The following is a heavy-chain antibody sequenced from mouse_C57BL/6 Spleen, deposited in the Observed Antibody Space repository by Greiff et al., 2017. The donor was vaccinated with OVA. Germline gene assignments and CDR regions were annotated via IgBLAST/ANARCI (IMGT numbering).Heavy chain of an antibody. CDR1: GYSITSGYY. Sequence: VQLQQSGPGLVKPSQSLSLTCSVTGYSITSGYYWNWIRQFPGNKLEWMGYISYDGSNNYNPSLKNRISITRDTSKNQFFLKLNSVTTEDTATYYCAYTVVPSYYAMDYWGQGTSVTVSS. J-gene: IGHJ4*01. D-gene: IGHD1-1*01. V-gene: IGHV3-6*01. CDR3: AYTVVPSYYAMDY. CDR2: ISYDGSN.